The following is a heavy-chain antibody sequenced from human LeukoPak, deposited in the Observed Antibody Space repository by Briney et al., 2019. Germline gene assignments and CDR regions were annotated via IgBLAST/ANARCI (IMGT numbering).Heavy chain of an antibody. CDR1: GFTFSDHY. Sequence: GGSLRLSCAASGFTFSDHYMDWVRQAPGKGLEWVSRTRDKANSYTTQYAASVKGRFTISRDDSKDSLYLQMNSLKTEDTAVYYCARVPGTTFLLSYMDVWGKGTTVTVSS. CDR2: TRDKANSYTT. D-gene: IGHD1-7*01. V-gene: IGHV3-72*01. J-gene: IGHJ6*03. CDR3: ARVPGTTFLLSYMDV.